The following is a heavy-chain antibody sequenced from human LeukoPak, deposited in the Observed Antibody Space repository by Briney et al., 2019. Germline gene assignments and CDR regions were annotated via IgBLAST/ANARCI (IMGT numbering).Heavy chain of an antibody. CDR2: IYSGGST. CDR3: ARGATPGSIEN. Sequence: GGSLRLSCAASGFTVSSNYMSWVRQAPGKGLEWVSVIYSGGSTYYADSVKGRFAISRDNSRNTLYLQMNSLRAEDTAVYYCARGATPGSIENWGQGTLVTVSS. D-gene: IGHD3-10*01. V-gene: IGHV3-53*01. J-gene: IGHJ4*02. CDR1: GFTVSSNY.